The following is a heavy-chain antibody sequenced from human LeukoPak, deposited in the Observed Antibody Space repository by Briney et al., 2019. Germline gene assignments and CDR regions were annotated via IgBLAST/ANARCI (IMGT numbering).Heavy chain of an antibody. Sequence: LRLSCAASGFTFSDYYMSWIRQPPGKGLEWIGYIYYSGSTNYNPSLKSRVTISVDTSKNQFSLKLRSVTAADTAVYYCARYTSALAGSFDYWGQGTLVTVSS. V-gene: IGHV4-59*01. CDR1: GFTFSDYY. CDR3: ARYTSALAGSFDY. J-gene: IGHJ4*02. CDR2: IYYSGST. D-gene: IGHD2-2*02.